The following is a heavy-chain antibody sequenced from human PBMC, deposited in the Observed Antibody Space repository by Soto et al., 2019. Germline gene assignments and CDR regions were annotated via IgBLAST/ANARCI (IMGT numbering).Heavy chain of an antibody. Sequence: GGSLRLSCAASGFTFSTYGMHWVRRAPGKGLEWVAVISDDGSNKFYADSVKGRFTISRDNSKNTLYLQMNSLRAEDTAVYYCAKTPYYNFWSGYYNYYYYGMDVWGQGTTVTVSS. J-gene: IGHJ6*02. CDR1: GFTFSTYG. V-gene: IGHV3-30*18. CDR3: AKTPYYNFWSGYYNYYYYGMDV. D-gene: IGHD3-3*01. CDR2: ISDDGSNK.